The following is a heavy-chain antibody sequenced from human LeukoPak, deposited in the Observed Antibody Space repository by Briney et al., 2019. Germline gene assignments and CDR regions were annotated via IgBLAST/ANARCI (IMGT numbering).Heavy chain of an antibody. D-gene: IGHD3-16*01. CDR2: IWYDGSYK. CDR3: ARDYDHYFDY. Sequence: GGSLRLSCAASGFTFSDYYMSWIRQAPGKGLEWVAVIWYDGSYKYYADSVKGRFTISRDNSKNTVYLQINSLRAEDTAVYYCARDYDHYFDYWGQGTLVTVSS. V-gene: IGHV3-33*08. J-gene: IGHJ4*02. CDR1: GFTFSDYY.